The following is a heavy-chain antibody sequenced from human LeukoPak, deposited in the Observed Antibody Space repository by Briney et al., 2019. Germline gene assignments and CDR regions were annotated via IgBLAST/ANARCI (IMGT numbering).Heavy chain of an antibody. V-gene: IGHV3-23*01. CDR2: VKTSAGDT. CDR1: GFMFSNYA. D-gene: IGHD5-24*01. J-gene: IGHJ4*02. Sequence: GGSLRLSCAASGFMFSNYAMSWVRRARGRGLEWVSAVKTSAGDTYYADCVRGRFTISRDNSKSTVYLQMNSLRAEDTALYYCAKGQMATILGFDSWGQGALVTVSS. CDR3: AKGQMATILGFDS.